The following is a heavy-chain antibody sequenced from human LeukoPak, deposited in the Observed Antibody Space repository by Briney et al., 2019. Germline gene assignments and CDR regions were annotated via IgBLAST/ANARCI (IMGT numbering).Heavy chain of an antibody. CDR2: ISHDGSDN. J-gene: IGHJ4*02. CDR3: AKELYFGSGSYPDY. D-gene: IGHD3-10*01. CDR1: GFTFSSYG. Sequence: GGSLRLSCAASGFTFSSYGMHWVRQAPGKGLEWVAVISHDGSDNHYAGSVKGRFTISRDNSKNTVYLQMSSLRPEDTAVYFCAKELYFGSGSYPDYWGQGTLVRVSS. V-gene: IGHV3-30*18.